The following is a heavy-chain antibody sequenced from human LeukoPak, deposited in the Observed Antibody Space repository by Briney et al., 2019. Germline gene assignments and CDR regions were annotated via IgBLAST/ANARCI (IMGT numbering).Heavy chain of an antibody. J-gene: IGHJ4*02. Sequence: PGGSLRLSCAASGFTFSSYSMNWVRQAPGKGLEWVSIISSGSSYIYYADSVKGRFTISRDNAKNSLYLQMNSLRAEDTAVYYCARVGDYYGSGSYPSRRAGRDWGQGTLVTVSS. CDR2: ISSGSSYI. CDR1: GFTFSSYS. CDR3: ARVGDYYGSGSYPSRRAGRD. D-gene: IGHD3-10*01. V-gene: IGHV3-21*01.